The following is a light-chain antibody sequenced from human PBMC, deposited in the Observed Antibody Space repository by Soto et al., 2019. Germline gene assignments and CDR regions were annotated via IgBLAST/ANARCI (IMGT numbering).Light chain of an antibody. CDR1: QSVSSTY. V-gene: IGKV3-20*01. Sequence: EIVLTQSPGTLSLSPGERATLSCRASQSVSSTYLAWYQQKPGQTPRLLIYEASTRATGTPDRFSGSGSATDFTLTISRLEPEDFAVYYCQQYGSSPITFGQGTRREIK. J-gene: IGKJ5*01. CDR3: QQYGSSPIT. CDR2: EAS.